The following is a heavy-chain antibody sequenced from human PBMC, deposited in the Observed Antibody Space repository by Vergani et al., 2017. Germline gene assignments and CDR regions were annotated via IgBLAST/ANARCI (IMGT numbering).Heavy chain of an antibody. CDR3: ASHYGSGSYWYSY. CDR2: ISAYNGNT. V-gene: IGHV1-18*04. D-gene: IGHD3-10*01. J-gene: IGHJ4*02. Sequence: QVQLVQSGAEVKKPGASVKVSCKASGYTFTGYYMHWVRQAPGQGLEWMGWISAYNGNTNYAQKFQGRVTITADKSTSTAYMELSSLRSEDTAVYYCASHYGSGSYWYSYWGQGTLVTVSS. CDR1: GYTFTGYY.